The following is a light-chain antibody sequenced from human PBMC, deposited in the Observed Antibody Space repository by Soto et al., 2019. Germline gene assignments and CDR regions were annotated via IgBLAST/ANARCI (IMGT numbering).Light chain of an antibody. CDR3: QEYNNSPYT. J-gene: IGKJ2*01. V-gene: IGKV3-15*01. Sequence: EIVMTQSPAILSVSPGERVTLSCRTSQSVSRNFAWYRQKPGQAPTLLIYGASTRATGIPARFSGSGSGTEVTLTISSLHSEDFAVYYCQEYNNSPYTFGQGTKLEI. CDR1: QSVSRN. CDR2: GAS.